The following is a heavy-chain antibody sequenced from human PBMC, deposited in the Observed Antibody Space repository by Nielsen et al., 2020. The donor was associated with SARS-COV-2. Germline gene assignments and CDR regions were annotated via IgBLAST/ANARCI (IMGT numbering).Heavy chain of an antibody. D-gene: IGHD6-19*01. CDR2: INPSGGST. J-gene: IGHJ4*02. Sequence: ASVKVSCKASGYTFTSYYMHWVRQAPGQGLEWMGIINPSGGSTSYAQKFQGRATITADESTSTVYMELSSLRSEDTALYFCASEEYRSGWSTLDMWGQGTLITVSS. CDR3: ASEEYRSGWSTLDM. V-gene: IGHV1-46*01. CDR1: GYTFTSYY.